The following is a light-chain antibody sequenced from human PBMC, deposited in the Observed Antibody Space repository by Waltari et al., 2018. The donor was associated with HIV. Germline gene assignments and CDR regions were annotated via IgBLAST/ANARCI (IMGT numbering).Light chain of an antibody. J-gene: IGLJ2*01. V-gene: IGLV3-21*02. CDR1: NIGRNS. CDR3: QVWDRGYKEAV. CDR2: ADV. Sequence: SYVLTQAPSVSVAPGQTATISCGNIGRNSGQWYRQKPGRAPLLVVLADVARSSAIPARFAGARAGGRATVTISGVEAGDEADYYCQVWDRGYKEAVFGGGT.